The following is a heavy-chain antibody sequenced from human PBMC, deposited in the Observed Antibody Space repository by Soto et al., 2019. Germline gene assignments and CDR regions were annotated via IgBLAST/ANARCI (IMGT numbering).Heavy chain of an antibody. D-gene: IGHD3-10*01. CDR1: GGSFSGYY. CDR3: ARGGTYGSGSYPPPRAQADAFDI. CDR2: INHSGST. V-gene: IGHV4-34*01. J-gene: IGHJ3*02. Sequence: QVQLQQWGAGLLKPSETLSLTCAVYGGSFSGYYWSWIRQPPGKGLEWIGEINHSGSTNYNPSLKSRVTISVDTSKNQFSLKLSSVPAADTAVYYCARGGTYGSGSYPPPRAQADAFDIWGQGTMVTVSS.